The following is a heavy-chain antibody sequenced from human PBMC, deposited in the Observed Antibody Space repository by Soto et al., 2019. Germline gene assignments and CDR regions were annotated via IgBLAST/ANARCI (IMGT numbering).Heavy chain of an antibody. D-gene: IGHD6-13*01. CDR3: ASHSSHWPFFDF. V-gene: IGHV4-59*01. J-gene: IGHJ4*02. CDR2: IYYTGLS. CDR1: GGCISSYY. Sequence: SETLSLTCTVSGGCISSYYWSWIRQPPGKGLEWIGYIYYTGLSNSNPSLNSRVTMSVDTSKNQFSLKLSSVTAADTAVYYCASHSSHWPFFDFWGQGTLVTVSS.